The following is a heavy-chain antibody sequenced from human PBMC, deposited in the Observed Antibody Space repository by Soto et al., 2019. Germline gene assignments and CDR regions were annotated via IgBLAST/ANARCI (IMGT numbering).Heavy chain of an antibody. CDR3: ARGCVPNCYERGGFDP. CDR1: GGSISSGGYY. J-gene: IGHJ5*02. Sequence: QVQLQESGPGLVKPSQTLSLTCTVSGGSISSGGYYWSWIRQHPGKGLEWIGYIYYSGSTYYNPFINSGVTISVDTSKNLCSLKLSSVTAADTAVYYCARGCVPNCYERGGFDPWGQGTLVTVSS. D-gene: IGHD2-21*01. V-gene: IGHV4-31*03. CDR2: IYYSGST.